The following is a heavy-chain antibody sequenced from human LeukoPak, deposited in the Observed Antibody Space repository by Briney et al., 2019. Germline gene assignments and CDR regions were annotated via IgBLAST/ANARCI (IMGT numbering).Heavy chain of an antibody. CDR3: ARVKVPAASELQFYFDY. CDR1: GFTFSSYW. Sequence: GSLRLSCAASGFTFSSYWMSWIRQPPGKGLEWIGYIYYSGSTNYNPSLKSRVTISVDTSKNQFSLKLSSVTAADTAVYYCARVKVPAASELQFYFDYWGQGTLVTVSS. CDR2: IYYSGST. V-gene: IGHV4-59*01. D-gene: IGHD2-2*01. J-gene: IGHJ4*02.